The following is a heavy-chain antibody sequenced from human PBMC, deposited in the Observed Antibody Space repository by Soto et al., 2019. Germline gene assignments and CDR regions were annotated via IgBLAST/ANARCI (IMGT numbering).Heavy chain of an antibody. V-gene: IGHV3-21*04. CDR1: GFTFSSYS. CDR2: ISSSSSYI. Sequence: GGSLRLSCAASGFTFSSYSMNWVRQAPGKGLEWVSSISSSSSYIYYADSVKGRFTISRDNSKNTLYLQMNSLRAEDTAVYYCAKDQYSSGWYLRGSPFYYYGMDVWGQGTTVTVSS. J-gene: IGHJ6*02. D-gene: IGHD6-19*01. CDR3: AKDQYSSGWYLRGSPFYYYGMDV.